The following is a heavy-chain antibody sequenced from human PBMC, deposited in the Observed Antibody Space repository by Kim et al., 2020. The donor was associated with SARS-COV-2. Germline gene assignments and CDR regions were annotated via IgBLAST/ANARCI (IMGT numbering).Heavy chain of an antibody. J-gene: IGHJ6*02. D-gene: IGHD2-2*01. CDR2: INHSGST. CDR3: AIRGVVPADTSYDVHYYYYGMDV. Sequence: SETLSLTCAVYGGSFSGYYWSWIRQPPGKGLEWIGEINHSGSTNYNPSLKSRVTISVDTSKNQFSLKLSSVTAADTAVYYCAIRGVVPADTSYDVHYYYYGMDVWGQGTTVTV. CDR1: GGSFSGYY. V-gene: IGHV4-34*01.